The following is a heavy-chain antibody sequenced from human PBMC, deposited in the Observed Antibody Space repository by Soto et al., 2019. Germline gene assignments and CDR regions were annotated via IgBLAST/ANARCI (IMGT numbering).Heavy chain of an antibody. D-gene: IGHD5-18*01. CDR2: ISYEGSNK. Sequence: PGGSLRLSCAASGFTSSSYAMHWFRQARGKGLEWVAVISYEGSNKYYADSVKGRFIISRDNSKSTLYLQMNSLRTEDTAVYYCASEWKHDGLDYWGQGTLVTVSS. J-gene: IGHJ4*02. CDR3: ASEWKHDGLDY. CDR1: GFTSSSYA. V-gene: IGHV3-30-3*01.